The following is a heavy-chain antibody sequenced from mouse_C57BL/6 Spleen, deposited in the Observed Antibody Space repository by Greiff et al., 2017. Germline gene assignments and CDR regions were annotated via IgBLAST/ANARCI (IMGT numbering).Heavy chain of an antibody. D-gene: IGHD1-1*01. CDR2: IDPANGNT. J-gene: IGHJ4*01. CDR3: ARLITTVEYAMDY. CDR1: GFNIKNTY. V-gene: IGHV14-3*01. Sequence: EVQLQQSVAELVRPGASVKLSCTASGFNIKNTYMHWVKQRPERGREWIGRIDPANGNTKYAPKFKGKATITADTASNTAYLQLSSLTSEDTAIYYCARLITTVEYAMDYWGQGTSVTVSS.